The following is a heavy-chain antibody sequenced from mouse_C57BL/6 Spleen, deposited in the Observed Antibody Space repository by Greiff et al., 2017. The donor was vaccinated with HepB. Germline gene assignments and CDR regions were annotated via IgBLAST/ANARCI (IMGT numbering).Heavy chain of an antibody. CDR3: ARLGGSLDY. J-gene: IGHJ2*01. Sequence: EVQGVESGGDLVKPGGSLKLSCAASGFTFSSYGMSWVRQTPDKRLEWVATISSGGSYTYYPDSVKGRFTISRDNAKNTLYLQMSSLKSEDTAMYYCARLGGSLDYWGQGTTLTVSS. V-gene: IGHV5-6*01. CDR2: ISSGGSYT. D-gene: IGHD1-1*01. CDR1: GFTFSSYG.